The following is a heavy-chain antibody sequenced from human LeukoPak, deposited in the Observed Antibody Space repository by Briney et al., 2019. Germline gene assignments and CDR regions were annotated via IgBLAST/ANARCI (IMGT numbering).Heavy chain of an antibody. CDR1: GFTFSSYS. CDR2: ISSSSSYI. V-gene: IGHV3-21*01. CDR3: AKALGSGGAFDI. J-gene: IGHJ3*02. Sequence: PGGSLRLSCAASGFTFSSYSMNWVRQAPGKGLEWVSSISSSSSYIYYADSVKGRFTISRDNAKNSLYLQMNRLRADDTAVYYCAKALGSGGAFDIWGLGTMVTVSS. D-gene: IGHD2-15*01.